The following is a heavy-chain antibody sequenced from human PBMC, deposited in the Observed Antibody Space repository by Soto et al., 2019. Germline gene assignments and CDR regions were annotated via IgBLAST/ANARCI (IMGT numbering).Heavy chain of an antibody. D-gene: IGHD2-21*02. Sequence: QVQLQQWGAGQLKLSETLCLTCAVYGGSFSGYYRSWIRQPPGKGLEWIGEINHSGSTNYNPSLKSRVTISVDTSKNQFSLKLSSVTAADTAVYYCARAGVVTALDYWGQGTLVTVSS. J-gene: IGHJ4*02. CDR3: ARAGVVTALDY. CDR2: INHSGST. CDR1: GGSFSGYY. V-gene: IGHV4-34*01.